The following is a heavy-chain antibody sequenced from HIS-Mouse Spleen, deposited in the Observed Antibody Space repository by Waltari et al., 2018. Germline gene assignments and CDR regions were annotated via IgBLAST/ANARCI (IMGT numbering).Heavy chain of an antibody. CDR1: GGPISSSSYQ. J-gene: IGHJ2*01. CDR2: IYYSGRT. Sequence: QLQLQESGPGLVKPSETMSRTCTVSGGPISSSSYQWGRIRQPPGKGLEWIGVIYYSGRTYYNPSLKSRVTISVDTSKNQFSLKLSSVTAADTAVYYCAREIPYSSSWYDWYFDLWGRGTLVTVSS. D-gene: IGHD6-13*01. V-gene: IGHV4-39*07. CDR3: AREIPYSSSWYDWYFDL.